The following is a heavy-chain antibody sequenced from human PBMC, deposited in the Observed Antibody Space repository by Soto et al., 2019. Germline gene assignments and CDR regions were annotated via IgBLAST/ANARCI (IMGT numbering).Heavy chain of an antibody. D-gene: IGHD6-25*01. CDR2: IYSGGST. CDR3: ARGDWRGPSGH. CDR1: GFTVSNNY. Sequence: EVPLVESGGGLIQPGGSLRLSCAASGFTVSNNYMSWVRQAPGKGLEWVSVIYSGGSTYYADSVKGRFTISRDNSRNMLYLQMNSLRAEDTAVYYCARGDWRGPSGHWGQGTLVTVSS. J-gene: IGHJ4*02. V-gene: IGHV3-53*01.